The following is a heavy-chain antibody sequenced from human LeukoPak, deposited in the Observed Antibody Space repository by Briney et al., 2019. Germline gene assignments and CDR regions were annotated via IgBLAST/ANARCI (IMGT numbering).Heavy chain of an antibody. CDR3: VRAGTAGSVDY. J-gene: IGHJ4*02. V-gene: IGHV3-7*01. Sequence: GGSLRLSCAASGFSFRNYWMSWVRQAPGKGLEWVANINPDGSEKYYVDSVKGRFTISRDNAKNSLCLQMDSLRAEDTAVYYCVRAGTAGSVDYWGQGTLVTVSS. CDR1: GFSFRNYW. D-gene: IGHD6-13*01. CDR2: INPDGSEK.